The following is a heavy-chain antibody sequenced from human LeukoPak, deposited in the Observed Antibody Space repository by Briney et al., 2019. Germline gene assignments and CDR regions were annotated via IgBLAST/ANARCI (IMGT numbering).Heavy chain of an antibody. D-gene: IGHD3-9*01. CDR1: GYSFTSYW. V-gene: IGHV1-18*04. CDR2: ISAYNGNT. Sequence: GESLKISCKGSGYSFTSYWIGWVRQAPGQGLEWMGWISAYNGNTNYAQKLQGRVTMTTDTSTSTAYMELRSLRSDDTAVYYCARATYYDILTGYYTYYFDYWGQGTLVTVSS. J-gene: IGHJ4*02. CDR3: ARATYYDILTGYYTYYFDY.